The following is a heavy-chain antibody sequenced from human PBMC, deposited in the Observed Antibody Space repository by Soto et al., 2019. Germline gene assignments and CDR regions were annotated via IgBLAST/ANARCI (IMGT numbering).Heavy chain of an antibody. V-gene: IGHV3-15*07. J-gene: IGHJ3*02. D-gene: IGHD3-10*01. CDR3: TTVLVVRGSMNAVDI. CDR1: GFTFSNAW. CDR2: IKSKTDGGTT. Sequence: GGSLRLSCAASGFTFSNAWMNWVRQAPGKGLEWVGRIKSKTDGGTTDYAAPVKGRFTISRDDSKNTLYLQMNSLKTEDTAVYYCTTVLVVRGSMNAVDIWGQGTMVTVSS.